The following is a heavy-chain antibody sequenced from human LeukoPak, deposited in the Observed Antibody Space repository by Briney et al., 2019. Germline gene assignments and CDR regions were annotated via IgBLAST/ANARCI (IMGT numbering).Heavy chain of an antibody. CDR3: ARLGYCSSTSCSKGYYGMDV. V-gene: IGHV3-48*03. Sequence: PGGSLRLSCAASGFTFSSYEMNWVRQAPGKGLEWVSYISSGSTIYYADSVKGRFTISRDNAKNSLYLQMNSLRAEDTAVYYCARLGYCSSTSCSKGYYGMDVWGQGTLVTVSS. CDR2: ISSGSTI. J-gene: IGHJ6*02. CDR1: GFTFSSYE. D-gene: IGHD2-2*01.